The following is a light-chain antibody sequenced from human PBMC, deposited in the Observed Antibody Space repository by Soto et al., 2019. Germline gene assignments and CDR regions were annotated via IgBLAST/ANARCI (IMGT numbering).Light chain of an antibody. CDR2: EVT. V-gene: IGLV2-23*02. J-gene: IGLJ3*02. CDR1: SSDVGTYNL. Sequence: QSALTQPASVSGSPGQSITISCTGTSSDVGTYNLVSWYQQHPGEAPTLMIYEVTKRPSGISNRFSGSKSGNTASLTISGLQADDEADYYCCSYAGSTTPNWVFGGGTKVTVL. CDR3: CSYAGSTTPNWV.